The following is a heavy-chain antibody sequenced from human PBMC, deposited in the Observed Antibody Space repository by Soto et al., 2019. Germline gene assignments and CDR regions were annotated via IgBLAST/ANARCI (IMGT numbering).Heavy chain of an antibody. CDR2: ISSSSSYI. CDR3: ARDRQTDRTPFDY. CDR1: GFTFSSYS. J-gene: IGHJ4*02. Sequence: GGSLRLSCAASGFTFSSYSMNWVRQAPGKGLEWVSSISSSSSYIYYADSVKGRFTISRDNAKNSLYLQMNSLRAEDTAVYYCARDRQTDRTPFDYWGQGTLVTVSS. V-gene: IGHV3-21*01.